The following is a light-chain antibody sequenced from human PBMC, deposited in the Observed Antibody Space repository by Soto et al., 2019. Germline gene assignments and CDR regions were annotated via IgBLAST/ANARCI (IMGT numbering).Light chain of an antibody. CDR3: QQANSFPLT. J-gene: IGKJ4*01. CDR2: AAS. Sequence: EIVLTQSPGTLSLSPGERATLSCRASQSISNYLAWYQQRPGQSPRLLIYAASSRATGVPDRFSGGGSATDFTLTVSRLEPEDFATYYCQQANSFPLTFGGGTKVEIK. V-gene: IGKV3-20*01. CDR1: QSISNY.